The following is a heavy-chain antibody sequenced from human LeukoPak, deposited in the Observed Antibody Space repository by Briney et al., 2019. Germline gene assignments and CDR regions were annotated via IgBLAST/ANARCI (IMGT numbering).Heavy chain of an antibody. V-gene: IGHV1-69*04. Sequence: SVKVSCKASGGTFSSYAISWVRQAPGQGLEWMGRIIPILGIATYAQKFQGRVTITADKSTSTAYMELSSLRSEDTAVYYCARDNTVTSWSFDLWGRGTLVTVSS. CDR3: ARDNTVTSWSFDL. D-gene: IGHD4-17*01. CDR2: IIPILGIA. J-gene: IGHJ2*01. CDR1: GGTFSSYA.